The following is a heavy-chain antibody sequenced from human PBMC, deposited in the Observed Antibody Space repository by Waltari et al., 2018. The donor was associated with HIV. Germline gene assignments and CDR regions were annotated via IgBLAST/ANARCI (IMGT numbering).Heavy chain of an antibody. V-gene: IGHV6-1*01. Sequence: QVVLQQSGPGLLKSSQTLSLTCAISGDTVSSSNSAWNWIRQSPSRGLEWLGRTYYRSKWYSDYALSVRSRITIRADTSKNQFSLQLKSVTPEDTAVYFCARDGPGEYYYYDVDVWGLGTTITVS. D-gene: IGHD1-1*01. J-gene: IGHJ6*02. CDR2: TYYRSKWYS. CDR3: ARDGPGEYYYYDVDV. CDR1: GDTVSSSNSA.